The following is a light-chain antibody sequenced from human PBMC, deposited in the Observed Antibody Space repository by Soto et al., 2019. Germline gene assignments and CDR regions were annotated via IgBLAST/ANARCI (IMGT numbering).Light chain of an antibody. CDR3: SSYTATRTVV. V-gene: IGLV2-14*03. CDR1: SSDIGGYNH. J-gene: IGLJ3*02. CDR2: DVS. Sequence: QSALTQSASVSGSPGQSITIACTGTSSDIGGYNHVSWYQVHPGKAPRLVIYDVSIRPPAVSDRFSGSTSGNTASLTISGLQAEDEAVYYCSSYTATRTVVFGGGTKLTVL.